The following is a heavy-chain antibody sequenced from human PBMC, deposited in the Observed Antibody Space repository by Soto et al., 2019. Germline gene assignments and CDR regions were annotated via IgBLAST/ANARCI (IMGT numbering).Heavy chain of an antibody. CDR2: INGGNGNT. Sequence: QVHLVQSGAEVKAPGASVRISCATSGNIFNDYEIHWLRQAPGQRLEWMGWINGGNGNTGSPQRFQSRVTMSRDTSARISYVELRSLSPEDTAVYYCATAISATTFDHWGQGTLVTVS. CDR3: ATAISATTFDH. V-gene: IGHV1-3*01. CDR1: GNIFNDYE. J-gene: IGHJ4*02.